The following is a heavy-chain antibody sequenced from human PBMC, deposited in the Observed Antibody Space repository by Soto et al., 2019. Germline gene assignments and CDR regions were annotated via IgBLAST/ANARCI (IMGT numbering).Heavy chain of an antibody. Sequence: GGSLRLSCAASGFTFSSYGMHWVRQAPGKGLEWVAVISYDGSNKYYADSVKGRFTISRDNSKNTLYLQMNSLRAEDTAVYYCAKDGGSFSGPYYYYYGMDVWGQGTTVTVSS. V-gene: IGHV3-30*18. CDR1: GFTFSSYG. CDR3: AKDGGSFSGPYYYYYGMDV. CDR2: ISYDGSNK. D-gene: IGHD1-26*01. J-gene: IGHJ6*02.